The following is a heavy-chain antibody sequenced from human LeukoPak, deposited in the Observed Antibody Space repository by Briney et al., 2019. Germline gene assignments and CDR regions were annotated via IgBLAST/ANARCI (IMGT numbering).Heavy chain of an antibody. CDR2: INPSGGST. D-gene: IGHD3-22*01. J-gene: IGHJ2*01. V-gene: IGHV1-46*01. CDR1: GYTFTSYY. Sequence: ASVKVSCKASGYTFTSYYMHWVRQAPGQGLEWMGIINPSGGSTSYAQKFQGRVTMTRDTSTSTVYMELSSLRSEDTAVYYCARHADYDSMGPTAYFDLWGRGTLVTVSS. CDR3: ARHADYDSMGPTAYFDL.